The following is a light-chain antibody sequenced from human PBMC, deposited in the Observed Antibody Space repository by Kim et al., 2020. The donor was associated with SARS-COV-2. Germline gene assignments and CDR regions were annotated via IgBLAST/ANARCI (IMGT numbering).Light chain of an antibody. CDR1: QNIISW. V-gene: IGKV1-5*03. CDR3: QQYKTEPLT. CDR2: KTS. Sequence: GDRVTITCRASQNIISWLAWYQQKPGQAPKLLIYKTSILESGVPSRFSGAGSGTEFSLTITSLQPDDFATYYCQQYKTEPLTFGQGTKVDIK. J-gene: IGKJ1*01.